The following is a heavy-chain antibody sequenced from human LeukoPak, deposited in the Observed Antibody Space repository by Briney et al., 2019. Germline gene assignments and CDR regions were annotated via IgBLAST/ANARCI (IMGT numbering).Heavy chain of an antibody. CDR2: ISYDGSNK. V-gene: IGHV3-30*04. J-gene: IGHJ4*02. CDR3: ARDSLPAIVVVPAAMYFDY. D-gene: IGHD2-2*01. Sequence: GGSLRLSCAASGFTFSSYAMHWGRQAAGKGLKWVAVISYDGSNKYYADSVKGRFTISRDNSKNTLYLQMNSPRAEDTAVYYCARDSLPAIVVVPAAMYFDYWGQGTLVTVSS. CDR1: GFTFSSYA.